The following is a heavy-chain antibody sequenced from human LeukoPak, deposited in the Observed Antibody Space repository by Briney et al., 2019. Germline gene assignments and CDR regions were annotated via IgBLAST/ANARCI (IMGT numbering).Heavy chain of an antibody. CDR2: INADTGNT. CDR3: ARSGGSRGTVTPPGDF. V-gene: IGHV1-3*03. CDR1: GYTFTTYT. Sequence: ASVKVSCKASGYTFTTYTMHWVRQAPGQRLEWMGWINADTGNTKCSQEFQGRLTITRDTSASTVYMDLSSLKSEDMAVYYCARSGGSRGTVTPPGDFWGQGTLVTVSS. D-gene: IGHD4-17*01. J-gene: IGHJ4*02.